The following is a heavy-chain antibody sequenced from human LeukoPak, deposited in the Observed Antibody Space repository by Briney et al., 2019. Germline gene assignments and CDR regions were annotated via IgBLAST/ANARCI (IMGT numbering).Heavy chain of an antibody. J-gene: IGHJ6*02. V-gene: IGHV3-33*01. CDR1: GFTFSSYG. CDR2: IWYDGSNK. D-gene: IGHD3-22*01. CDR3: ARVHQYYYDSSGYYSLYYYYGMDV. Sequence: GRSLRLSCAASGFTFSSYGMHWVRQAPGKGLEWVAVIWYDGSNKYYADSVKGRFTISRDNSKNTLYLQMNSLRAEDTAVYYCARVHQYYYDSSGYYSLYYYYGMDVWGQGTTVTVSS.